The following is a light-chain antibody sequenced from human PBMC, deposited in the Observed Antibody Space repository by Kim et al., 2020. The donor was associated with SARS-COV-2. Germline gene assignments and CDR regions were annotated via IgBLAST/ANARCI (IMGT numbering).Light chain of an antibody. Sequence: DIQMTQSPSTLSASVGDKITITCRASQSISNLLAWYLQKPGKAPKLLIYKASSLESGVPPRFSGSGSGTEFTLTISSLQPDDFATYYCQQYNSYPWTFGQGTKVDIK. CDR1: QSISNL. J-gene: IGKJ1*01. CDR2: KAS. V-gene: IGKV1-5*03. CDR3: QQYNSYPWT.